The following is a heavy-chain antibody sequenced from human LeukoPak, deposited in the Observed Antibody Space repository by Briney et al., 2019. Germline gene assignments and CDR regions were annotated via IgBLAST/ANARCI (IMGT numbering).Heavy chain of an antibody. D-gene: IGHD4-11*01. Sequence: GGSLRLSCAASGFTFSSYAMSWVRQAPEKGLEWVSAISGSGGSTYYADSVKGRFTISRDNSKNTLYLQMNSLRAEDTAVYYCAKDPFYSKYVEDYFDYWGQGTLVTVSS. CDR3: AKDPFYSKYVEDYFDY. V-gene: IGHV3-23*01. CDR1: GFTFSSYA. CDR2: ISGSGGST. J-gene: IGHJ4*02.